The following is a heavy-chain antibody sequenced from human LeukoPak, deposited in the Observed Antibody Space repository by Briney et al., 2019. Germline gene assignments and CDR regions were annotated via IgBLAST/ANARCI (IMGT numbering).Heavy chain of an antibody. J-gene: IGHJ4*02. D-gene: IGHD2-15*01. CDR3: SMKQFVDYYFDY. V-gene: IGHV4-61*01. CDR2: MYYSGST. CDR1: GASVSSGPNY. Sequence: SETLSLTCTVSGASVSSGPNYWSWIRQSPGEGLEWIASMYYSGSTNYNPSLKSRVTISAETSKNQFSLKLSSVTAADTAVYYCSMKQFVDYYFDYWGQGTLVTVSS.